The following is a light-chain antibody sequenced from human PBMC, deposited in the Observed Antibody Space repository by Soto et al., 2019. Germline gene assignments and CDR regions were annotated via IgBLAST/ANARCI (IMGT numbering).Light chain of an antibody. Sequence: QSALTQPASVSGSPGQSITISCTGTSSDVGGYNYVSWYQQHPGKAPKLMIYDVSNRPSGVSNRFSGSKSDNTASLTISGLQADDEANYYCCSFTSSSTPVVFGGGTKLTVL. V-gene: IGLV2-14*01. CDR2: DVS. CDR3: CSFTSSSTPVV. J-gene: IGLJ2*01. CDR1: SSDVGGYNY.